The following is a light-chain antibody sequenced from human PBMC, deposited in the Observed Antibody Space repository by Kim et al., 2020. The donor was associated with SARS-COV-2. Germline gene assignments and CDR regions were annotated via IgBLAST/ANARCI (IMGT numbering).Light chain of an antibody. Sequence: VTITCAGRSPNIGSNYVYWYQQLPGTAPKLLIYRNNQRPSGVPDRFSGSKSGTSASLAISGLRSEDEADYYCAAWDDSLSGRGVVFGGGTQLTVL. V-gene: IGLV1-47*01. CDR2: RNN. CDR3: AAWDDSLSGRGVV. CDR1: SPNIGSNY. J-gene: IGLJ2*01.